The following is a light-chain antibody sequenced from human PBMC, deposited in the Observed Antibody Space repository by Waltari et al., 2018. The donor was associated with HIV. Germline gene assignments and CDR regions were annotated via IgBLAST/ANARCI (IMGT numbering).Light chain of an antibody. CDR2: SNN. Sequence: QSVLTQPPSASGTPGQRVTISCSGSSSNIGSNTVNQYQQLPGTAPKLLIYSNNQRPSGVPDRFSGSKSGTSASLAISGLQSEDEADYYCAAWDDSLNGVVFGGGTKLTVL. V-gene: IGLV1-44*01. CDR1: SSNIGSNT. J-gene: IGLJ2*01. CDR3: AAWDDSLNGVV.